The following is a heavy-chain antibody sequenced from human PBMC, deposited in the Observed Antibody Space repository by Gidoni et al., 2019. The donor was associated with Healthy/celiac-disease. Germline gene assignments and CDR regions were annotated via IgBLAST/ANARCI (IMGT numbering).Heavy chain of an antibody. D-gene: IGHD2-21*01. Sequence: QVQLQESGPGLVKPSETLSHTCTVAGGSISSYYWSWIRQPPGKGLAWIGYVYYSGSTNYTPSLKSRVTISVDTSKNQFSLKLSSVAAADTAVYYCAREVGVGRWFDPWGQGTLVTVSS. CDR2: VYYSGST. CDR1: GGSISSYY. J-gene: IGHJ5*02. CDR3: AREVGVGRWFDP. V-gene: IGHV4-59*01.